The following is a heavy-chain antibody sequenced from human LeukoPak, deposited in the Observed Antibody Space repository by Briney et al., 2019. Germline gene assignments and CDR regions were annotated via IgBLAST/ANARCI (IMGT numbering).Heavy chain of an antibody. D-gene: IGHD6-13*01. V-gene: IGHV3-30*02. Sequence: GGSLRLSCAASGFTFSSCGMHWARQAPGKGLEWVTFIRDDGSIEYYADSVKGRFTISRDNSKNTVYLQMNSLRAEDTAVYYCAKVHSGSWGVFDYWGQGILVTVSS. CDR3: AKVHSGSWGVFDY. J-gene: IGHJ4*02. CDR1: GFTFSSCG. CDR2: IRDDGSIE.